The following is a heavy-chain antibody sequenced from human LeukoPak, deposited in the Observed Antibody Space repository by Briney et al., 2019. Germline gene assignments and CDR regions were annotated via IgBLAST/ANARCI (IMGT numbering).Heavy chain of an antibody. J-gene: IGHJ6*04. Sequence: SETLSLTCAVSGYSISSGYYWGWIRQPPGKGLEWIGSIYHSGSTYYNPSLKSRVTISVDTSKNQFSLKLSSVTAADTAVYYCARDDYYGSGSYWPLYYYYGMDVWGKGTTATVSS. V-gene: IGHV4-38-2*02. CDR3: ARDDYYGSGSYWPLYYYYGMDV. CDR2: IYHSGST. CDR1: GYSISSGYY. D-gene: IGHD3-10*01.